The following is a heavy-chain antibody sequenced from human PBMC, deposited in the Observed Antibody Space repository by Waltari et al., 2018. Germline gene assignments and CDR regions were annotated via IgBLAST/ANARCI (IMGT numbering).Heavy chain of an antibody. V-gene: IGHV3-9*01. Sequence: EVQLVESGGGLVQPGRSLRLSCAASGFTFDVYAMHWVRQAPGKGMEWVSGISWNSGSIGYADSVKGRFTISRDNAKNSLYLQMNSLRAEDTALYYCAKAEAMVASTGYDYWGQGTLVTVSS. CDR2: ISWNSGSI. CDR1: GFTFDVYA. D-gene: IGHD5-12*01. J-gene: IGHJ4*02. CDR3: AKAEAMVASTGYDY.